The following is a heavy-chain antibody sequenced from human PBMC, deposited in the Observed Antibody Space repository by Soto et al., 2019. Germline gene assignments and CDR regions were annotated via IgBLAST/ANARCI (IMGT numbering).Heavy chain of an antibody. V-gene: IGHV1-24*01. CDR1: GYTLTGLS. J-gene: IGHJ4*02. Sequence: QVQLVQSGAEVKKPGASVKVSCKDSGYTLTGLSMHWVRQAPGKGLEWMGCFDPESGETVYAQRYQGRVTVTEDTSTNTVYMELSSLRSEDTAVYYCAKDLVSGADEYYFDYLGQGSLVTVSS. CDR3: AKDLVSGADEYYFDY. CDR2: FDPESGET. D-gene: IGHD6-6*01.